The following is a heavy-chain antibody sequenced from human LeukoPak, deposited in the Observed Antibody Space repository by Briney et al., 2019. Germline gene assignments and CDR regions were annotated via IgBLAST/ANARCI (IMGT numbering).Heavy chain of an antibody. CDR1: GFTFSSYA. D-gene: IGHD1-26*01. Sequence: GGSLRLSCAASGFTFSSYAMSWVRQAPGKGLEWVSAISGSGGSTYYADSVKGRFTISRDNSKNTLYLQMNSLRAEGTAVYYCAKQPAWELLLPFDYWGQGTLVTVSS. CDR3: AKQPAWELLLPFDY. V-gene: IGHV3-23*01. CDR2: ISGSGGST. J-gene: IGHJ4*02.